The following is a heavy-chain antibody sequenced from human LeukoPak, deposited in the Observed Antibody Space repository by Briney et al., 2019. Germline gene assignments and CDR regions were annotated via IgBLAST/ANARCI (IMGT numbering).Heavy chain of an antibody. D-gene: IGHD2-2*01. Sequence: SETLSLTCTVSGGSISSSSYYWGWIRQPPGKGLEWIGSIYYSGSTYYNPSLKSRVTISVDTSKNQFSLKLSSVTAADTAVYYCARAAGYCSSTSCCGVWFDPWGQGTLVTVSS. J-gene: IGHJ5*02. V-gene: IGHV4-39*07. CDR1: GGSISSSSYY. CDR2: IYYSGST. CDR3: ARAAGYCSSTSCCGVWFDP.